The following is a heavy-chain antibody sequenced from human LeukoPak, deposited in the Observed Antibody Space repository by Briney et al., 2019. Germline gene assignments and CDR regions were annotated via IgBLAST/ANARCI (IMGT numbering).Heavy chain of an antibody. Sequence: SETLSLTCAVFGGSLNDHYWIWIRQPPGQGLEWIGEINHFGTTKYNSSLKSRVTISIDASKKQFSLKLNSVTAADTALYYCARGFNYMDVWGKGTTVTV. CDR2: INHFGTT. CDR1: GGSLNDHY. J-gene: IGHJ6*03. CDR3: ARGFNYMDV. V-gene: IGHV4-34*01.